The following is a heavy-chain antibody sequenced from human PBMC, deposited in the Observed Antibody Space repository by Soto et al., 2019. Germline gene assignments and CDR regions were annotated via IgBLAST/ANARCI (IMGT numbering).Heavy chain of an antibody. J-gene: IGHJ6*03. Sequence: ASVKVSCKASGYTFTSYGISCVRQAPGQGLEWMGWISAYNGNTNYAQKLQGRVTMTTDTSTSTAYMELRSLRSDDTAVYYCARDLSRYDFWSGLGYYMDVWGKGTTVTVSS. D-gene: IGHD3-3*01. CDR1: GYTFTSYG. V-gene: IGHV1-18*01. CDR2: ISAYNGNT. CDR3: ARDLSRYDFWSGLGYYMDV.